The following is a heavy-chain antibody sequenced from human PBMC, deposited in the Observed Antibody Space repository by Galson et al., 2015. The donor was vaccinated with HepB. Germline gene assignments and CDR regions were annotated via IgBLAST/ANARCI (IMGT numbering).Heavy chain of an antibody. CDR3: ARDGRGASRGMDV. J-gene: IGHJ6*02. D-gene: IGHD3-10*01. V-gene: IGHV3-74*01. Sequence: SLRLSCAGSGFTFSSYWMHWVRQAPGKGLVWVSRIKTDGSSTSYADSVKGRFTISRDNAKNTLYLQMNSLRAEDTAVYYCARDGRGASRGMDVWGQGTAVTVSS. CDR2: IKTDGSST. CDR1: GFTFSSYW.